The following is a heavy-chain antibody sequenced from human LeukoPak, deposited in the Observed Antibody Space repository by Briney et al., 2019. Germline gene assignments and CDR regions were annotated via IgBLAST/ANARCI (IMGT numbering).Heavy chain of an antibody. V-gene: IGHV3-48*01. D-gene: IGHD1/OR15-1a*01. CDR1: GFTFRSYS. J-gene: IGHJ6*03. CDR3: ARRTDNYYYYYMDV. Sequence: PGGSLRLSCAACGFTFRSYSMNWVRQAPGKGREWVSYISSSSSNIYYADSVKGRFTISRDNAKNSLYLQMNSLRAEDTAVYYCARRTDNYYYYYMDVWGKGTTVTVSS. CDR2: ISSSSSNI.